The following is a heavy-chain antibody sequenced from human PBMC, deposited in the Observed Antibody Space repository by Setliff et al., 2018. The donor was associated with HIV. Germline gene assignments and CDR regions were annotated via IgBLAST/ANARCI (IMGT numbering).Heavy chain of an antibody. V-gene: IGHV4-39*01. CDR3: ARHTSLDGGFDY. Sequence: PSETLSLTCTVSGNSISSSRQYWGWIRQPPGKGLEWIGTIYYSGSTYYNPSLKSRATISVDTSKNQVSLKLSSVTAADTAVYYWARHTSLDGGFDYWGQGTLVTVSS. J-gene: IGHJ4*02. CDR2: IYYSGST. CDR1: GNSISSSRQY.